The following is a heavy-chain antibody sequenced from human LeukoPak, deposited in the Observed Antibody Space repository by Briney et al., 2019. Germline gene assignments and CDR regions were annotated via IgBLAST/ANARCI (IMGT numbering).Heavy chain of an antibody. CDR2: VYYSGAT. J-gene: IGHJ3*02. Sequence: PSETLSLTCTVSGGSIVDHFWNWMRQPPGKGLEWVGYVYYSGATSHNPSLKSRVTMSLDTSKRQFFLKLSSVTAADTAVYYCARHLYSHDSSSSSGAFDIWGQGTTVIVSS. D-gene: IGHD3-22*01. CDR3: ARHLYSHDSSSSSGAFDI. V-gene: IGHV4-59*08. CDR1: GGSIVDHF.